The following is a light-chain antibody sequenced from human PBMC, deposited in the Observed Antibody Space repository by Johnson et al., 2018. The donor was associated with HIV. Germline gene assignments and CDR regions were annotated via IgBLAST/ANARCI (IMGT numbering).Light chain of an antibody. CDR1: SSNIGNNY. CDR2: ENN. J-gene: IGLJ1*01. V-gene: IGLV1-51*02. Sequence: SVLTQPPSVSAAPGQKVTISCSGSSSNIGNNYVSWYQQLPGTAAKLLIYENNKRPSGIPDRFSGSKSGPSATLGITGLQTGDEADYYCGTWDGSLSGYVFGTGTKVTVL. CDR3: GTWDGSLSGYV.